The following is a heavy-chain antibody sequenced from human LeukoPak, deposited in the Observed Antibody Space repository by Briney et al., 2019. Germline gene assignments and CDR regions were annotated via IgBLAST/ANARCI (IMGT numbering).Heavy chain of an antibody. D-gene: IGHD3-3*01. CDR1: GGSFSGYY. J-gene: IGHJ5*02. CDR3: ARGSRLIFGVVIKNNWFDP. V-gene: IGHV4-34*01. CDR2: INHSGST. Sequence: SETLSLTCAVYGGSFSGYYWSWIRQPPGKGLEWIGEINHSGSTNYNPSLKSRVTISVDTSKNQFSLKLSSVTAADTAVYYCARGSRLIFGVVIKNNWFDPWGQGTLVTVSS.